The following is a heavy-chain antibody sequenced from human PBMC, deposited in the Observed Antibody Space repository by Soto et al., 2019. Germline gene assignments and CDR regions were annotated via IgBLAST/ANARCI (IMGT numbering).Heavy chain of an antibody. CDR2: ISNSGST. CDR3: ARAHVSRGYYFSYYFDS. CDR1: AGSISSYH. D-gene: IGHD3-22*01. Sequence: SETLSLTCTVSAGSISSYHWNWIRQPPGKGLEWIGYISNSGSTDYNPSPKSRVTISEDTSKNQISLKLTSVTAADTAVYYCARAHVSRGYYFSYYFDSWGLGTLVTVSS. V-gene: IGHV4-59*01. J-gene: IGHJ4*02.